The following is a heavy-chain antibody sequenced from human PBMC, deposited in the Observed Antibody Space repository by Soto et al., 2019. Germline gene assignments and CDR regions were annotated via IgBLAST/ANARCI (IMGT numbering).Heavy chain of an antibody. CDR1: GFTFSDYY. V-gene: IGHV3-11*05. Sequence: QVHLVESGGGLVKPGGSLRLSCSASGFTFSDYYMSWIRQAAGEGLEWISYISSTSSYTDYADSVKGRFTISRDTAKNSLYLQMNSLRDEDTAVYYCVRDLGWSPLWEYWGQGTLVTVSS. D-gene: IGHD1-26*01. J-gene: IGHJ4*02. CDR3: VRDLGWSPLWEY. CDR2: ISSTSSYT.